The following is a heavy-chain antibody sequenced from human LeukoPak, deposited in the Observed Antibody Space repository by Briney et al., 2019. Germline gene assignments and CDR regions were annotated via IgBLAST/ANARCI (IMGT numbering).Heavy chain of an antibody. CDR3: ARWVAAADP. CDR2: IDTNTGQP. Sequence: ASVKVSCKTSGYRFATYAITWVRQAPGQGLEWMGWIDTNTGQPAYAQGFTGRFVFSLDTSVTTAYLQITSLKTEDTAVYYCARWVAAADPWGQGTLVTVSS. J-gene: IGHJ5*02. D-gene: IGHD6-13*01. CDR1: GYRFATYA. V-gene: IGHV7-4-1*02.